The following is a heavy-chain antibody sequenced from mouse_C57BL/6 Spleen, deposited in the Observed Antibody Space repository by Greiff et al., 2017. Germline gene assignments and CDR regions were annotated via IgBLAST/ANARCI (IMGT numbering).Heavy chain of an antibody. CDR1: GYAFSSYW. V-gene: IGHV1-80*01. CDR3: ARSRLLGAMDY. Sequence: QVQLKQSGAELVKPGASVKISCKASGYAFSSYWMNWVKQRPGKGLEWIGQIYPGDGDTNYNGKFKGKATLTADKSSSTAYMQLSSLTSEDSAVYFCARSRLLGAMDYWGQGTSVTVSS. CDR2: IYPGDGDT. J-gene: IGHJ4*01.